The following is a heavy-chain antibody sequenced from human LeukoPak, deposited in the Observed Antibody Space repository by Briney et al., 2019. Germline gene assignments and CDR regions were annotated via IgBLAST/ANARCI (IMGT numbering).Heavy chain of an antibody. CDR2: IYYSGST. V-gene: IGHV4-39*01. CDR3: AIFSRITIFGVVTPDNDY. CDR1: GGSISSSSYY. D-gene: IGHD3-3*01. Sequence: KPSETLSLTCTVSGGSISSSSYYWGWIRQPPRKGLEWIGSIYYSGSTYYNPSLKSRVTISVDTSKNQFSLKLSSVTAADTAVYYCAIFSRITIFGVVTPDNDYWGQGTLVTVSS. J-gene: IGHJ4*02.